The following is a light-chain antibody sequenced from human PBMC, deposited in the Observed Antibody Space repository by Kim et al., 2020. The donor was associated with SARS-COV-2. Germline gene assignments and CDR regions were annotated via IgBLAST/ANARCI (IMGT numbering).Light chain of an antibody. V-gene: IGLV2-11*01. J-gene: IGLJ1*01. CDR1: SGDVGGYNY. CDR2: DVS. CDR3: CSYVGSYSYV. Sequence: GQSDAVSFTGTSGDVGGYNYVSWYQQHPGKPPKLMIYDVSKRPSGVPDRFSGSKSGNTASLTISGLQAEDEADYYCCSYVGSYSYVFGTGTKVTVL.